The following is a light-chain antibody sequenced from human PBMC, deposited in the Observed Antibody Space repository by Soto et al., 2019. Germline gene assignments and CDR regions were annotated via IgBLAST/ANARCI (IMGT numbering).Light chain of an antibody. CDR3: QQYGSTPLT. J-gene: IGKJ4*01. V-gene: IGKV3-20*01. Sequence: EIVLTQSPGTLSLSPGERATLSCRASQSVGSNKLAWYQQKRGQAPRFLMYDASTRATGIPDRFSGSGSGTDFTLTISRLEPEDFAVYYCQQYGSTPLTFGGGTKVVIK. CDR2: DAS. CDR1: QSVGSNK.